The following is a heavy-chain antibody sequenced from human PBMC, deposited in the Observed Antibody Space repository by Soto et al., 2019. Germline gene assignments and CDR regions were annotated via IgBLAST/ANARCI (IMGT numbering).Heavy chain of an antibody. Sequence: QVQLVESGGGVVQPGRSLRLSCAASGFTFSSYGMHWVRQAPGKGLEWVAVIWYDGSNKYYADSVKGRFTISRDNSKNTLYLQMNSLRAEDRAVYYCASSGSYIYYYYGMDVWGQGTTFTVSS. CDR2: IWYDGSNK. CDR3: ASSGSYIYYYYGMDV. V-gene: IGHV3-33*01. D-gene: IGHD3-10*01. J-gene: IGHJ6*02. CDR1: GFTFSSYG.